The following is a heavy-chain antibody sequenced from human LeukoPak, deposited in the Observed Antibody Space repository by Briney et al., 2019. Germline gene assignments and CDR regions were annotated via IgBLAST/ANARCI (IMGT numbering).Heavy chain of an antibody. J-gene: IGHJ4*02. D-gene: IGHD3-16*01. V-gene: IGHV1-69*06. CDR3: ARLNYDYVWGSFPNAPLDY. Sequence: GASVKVSCKASGGTFSSYAISWVRQAPGQGLEWMGGIIPIFGTANYAQKFQGRVTITADKSTSTAYMELSSLRSEDTAVYYCARLNYDYVWGSFPNAPLDYWGQGTLVTVSS. CDR2: IIPIFGTA. CDR1: GGTFSSYA.